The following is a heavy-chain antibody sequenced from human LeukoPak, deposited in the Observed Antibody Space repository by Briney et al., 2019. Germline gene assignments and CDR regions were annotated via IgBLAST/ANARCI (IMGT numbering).Heavy chain of an antibody. CDR1: GYTFTSYG. Sequence: ASVKVSCKASGYTFTSYGISWVRQAPGQGLEWMGWISAYNGNTNYAQKLQGRVTMTTDTSTSTAYMELRSLRSDDTAVYYCARDVGTLFDIPPLDYCGQGTLVTVSS. CDR3: ARDVGTLFDIPPLDY. V-gene: IGHV1-18*01. D-gene: IGHD3-3*01. J-gene: IGHJ4*02. CDR2: ISAYNGNT.